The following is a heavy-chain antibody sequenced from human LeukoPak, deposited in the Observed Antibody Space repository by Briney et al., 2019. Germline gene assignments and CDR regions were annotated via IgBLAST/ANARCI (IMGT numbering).Heavy chain of an antibody. V-gene: IGHV4-59*01. D-gene: IGHD6-19*01. CDR3: SRAPGQWLGTGMDV. Sequence: SETLSLTCTVSGGSISNYYWSWIRQPPGKGLEWIGYIYYSGNTNYNPSLKSRVTISVDTSKNQFSLTLTSVTAADTAVYYCSRAPGQWLGTGMDVWGQGTTVTVSS. J-gene: IGHJ6*02. CDR2: IYYSGNT. CDR1: GGSISNYY.